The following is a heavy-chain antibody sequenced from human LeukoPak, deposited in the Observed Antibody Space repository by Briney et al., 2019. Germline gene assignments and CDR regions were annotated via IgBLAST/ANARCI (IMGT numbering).Heavy chain of an antibody. J-gene: IGHJ5*02. V-gene: IGHV5-51*01. CDR2: IYHGDSDT. Sequence: GEALEISCKGSGYSFINYWIAWVRQMPGQGLEWMGIIYHGDSDTKYSPSFQGQVTISVDKFINTAYLQWSSLTASDTAMYYCARLTDYYDSSGYYRNYNWFDPWGQGTLVTLSS. D-gene: IGHD3-22*01. CDR3: ARLTDYYDSSGYYRNYNWFDP. CDR1: GYSFINYW.